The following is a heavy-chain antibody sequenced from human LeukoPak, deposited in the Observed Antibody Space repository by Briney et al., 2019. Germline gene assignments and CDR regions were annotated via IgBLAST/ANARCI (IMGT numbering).Heavy chain of an antibody. D-gene: IGHD6-13*01. Sequence: ASVKVSCKASGGSFSSYAISWVRQAPGQGLEWMARIIPILGIANYAQKFQGRVTITADKSTSTAYMELSSLRSEDTPVYYCARGLAAAGPGYYGMDVWGQGTTVTVSS. CDR3: ARGLAAAGPGYYGMDV. J-gene: IGHJ6*02. CDR2: IIPILGIA. V-gene: IGHV1-69*04. CDR1: GGSFSSYA.